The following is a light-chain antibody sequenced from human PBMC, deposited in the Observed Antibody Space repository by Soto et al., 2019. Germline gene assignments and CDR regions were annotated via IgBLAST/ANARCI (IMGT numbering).Light chain of an antibody. V-gene: IGLV2-14*01. CDR3: SSYTTSANYV. J-gene: IGLJ1*01. CDR1: SSDVGAYNY. CDR2: DVS. Sequence: QSVRTQPASVSGSPGQSITISCTGTSSDVGAYNYVSWYQQHPGKAPELMIYDVSNRPSGVSNRFSGSKSGNTASLTISGLQAEDEADYYCSSYTTSANYVFGTGTKVTVL.